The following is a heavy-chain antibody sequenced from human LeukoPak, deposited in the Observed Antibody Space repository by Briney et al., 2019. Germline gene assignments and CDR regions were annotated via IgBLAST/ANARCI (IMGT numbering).Heavy chain of an antibody. CDR2: INHSGST. CDR3: ARLLLWFGELSSRYYFDY. Sequence: SETLSLTCAVHGGSFSGYYWSWIRQPPGKGLEWIGEINHSGSTNYNPSLKSRVTISVDTSKNQFSLKLSSVTAADTAVYYCARLLLWFGELSSRYYFDYWGQGTLVTVSS. V-gene: IGHV4-34*01. CDR1: GGSFSGYY. D-gene: IGHD3-10*01. J-gene: IGHJ4*02.